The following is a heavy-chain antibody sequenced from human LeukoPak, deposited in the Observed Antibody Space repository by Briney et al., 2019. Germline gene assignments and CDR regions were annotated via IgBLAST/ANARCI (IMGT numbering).Heavy chain of an antibody. CDR3: ARARDSSGYSGWFDP. CDR2: INPNSGGT. Sequence: ASVKVSCKASGYTFTDYYMYWVRQAPGQGLEWMGWINPNSGGTNYAQKFQGRVTMTRDTSISTAYMELSRLRSDDTAVYYCARARDSSGYSGWFDPWGQGTLVTVSS. D-gene: IGHD3-22*01. V-gene: IGHV1-2*02. CDR1: GYTFTDYY. J-gene: IGHJ5*02.